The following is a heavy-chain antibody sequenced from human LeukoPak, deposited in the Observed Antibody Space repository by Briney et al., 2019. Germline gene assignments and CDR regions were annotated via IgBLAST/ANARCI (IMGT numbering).Heavy chain of an antibody. Sequence: ASVKVSCKASGYTFTSYDINWVRQAPGQGLEWMGRIDPDSGGTSYAQKFQGRVTMTRDTSITTAYMELSRLRSDDTAVYYCAREYYDTSGRKRAFDVWGQGTMVTVSS. CDR2: IDPDSGGT. CDR3: AREYYDTSGRKRAFDV. V-gene: IGHV1-2*02. CDR1: GYTFTSYD. J-gene: IGHJ3*01. D-gene: IGHD3-22*01.